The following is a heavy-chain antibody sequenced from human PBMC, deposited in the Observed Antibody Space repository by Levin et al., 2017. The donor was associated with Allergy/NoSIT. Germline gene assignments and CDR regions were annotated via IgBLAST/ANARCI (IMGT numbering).Heavy chain of an antibody. CDR3: VKPLRGGNSFDI. J-gene: IGHJ3*02. V-gene: IGHV3-30*18. D-gene: IGHD3-10*01. CDR2: ISYDGDEA. Sequence: SCAASGFSFSDYGMHWVRQAPGKGLEWVAVISYDGDEADYGDSVRGRFTVSRDNSMNTVHLQMNSLTTEDTSLYYCVKPLRGGNSFDIWGRGTMVTVSS. CDR1: GFSFSDYG.